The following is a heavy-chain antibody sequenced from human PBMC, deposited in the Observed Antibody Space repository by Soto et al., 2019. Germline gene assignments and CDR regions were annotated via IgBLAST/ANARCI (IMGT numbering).Heavy chain of an antibody. J-gene: IGHJ4*02. CDR1: GFTFSNYA. CDR2: ISGSGGST. Sequence: EVQLLESGGGLVQPGGSLRLSCAASGFTFSNYAMSWVRQAPGKGLEWVSGISGSGGSTYYADSVKGRFTISRDNSKNTLYLQMNSLRAEDTAVYYCAKDLAYCGGDCYPTGSDYWGQGTLVTVSS. V-gene: IGHV3-23*01. D-gene: IGHD2-21*02. CDR3: AKDLAYCGGDCYPTGSDY.